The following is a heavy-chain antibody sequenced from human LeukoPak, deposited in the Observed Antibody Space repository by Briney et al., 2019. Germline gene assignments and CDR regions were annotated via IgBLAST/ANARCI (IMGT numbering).Heavy chain of an antibody. CDR3: ATVATMRQHSPYFDY. Sequence: GASVKVSCKVSGYTLTELSMHWVRQAPGKGPEWMGGFDPEDGETIYAQKFQGRVTMTEDTSTDTAYMELSSLRSEDTAVYYCATVATMRQHSPYFDYWGQGTLVTVSS. CDR1: GYTLTELS. J-gene: IGHJ4*02. D-gene: IGHD3-22*01. CDR2: FDPEDGET. V-gene: IGHV1-24*01.